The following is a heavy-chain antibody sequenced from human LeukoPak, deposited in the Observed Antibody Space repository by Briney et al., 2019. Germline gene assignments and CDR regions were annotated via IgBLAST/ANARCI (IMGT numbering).Heavy chain of an antibody. V-gene: IGHV4-4*02. J-gene: IGHJ5*02. D-gene: IGHD6-13*01. Sequence: SETLSLTCAVSGGSISSSNWWSWVRQPPGKGLEWIGEIYHSGSTNYNPSLKSRVTISIDKSKNQFSLKLRSVTAADTAVYYCARQYSNNWYDDRGWFDPWGQGTLVTVSS. CDR1: GGSISSSNW. CDR2: IYHSGST. CDR3: ARQYSNNWYDDRGWFDP.